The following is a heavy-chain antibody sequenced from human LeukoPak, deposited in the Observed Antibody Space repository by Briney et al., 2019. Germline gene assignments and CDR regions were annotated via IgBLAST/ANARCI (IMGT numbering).Heavy chain of an antibody. J-gene: IGHJ4*02. CDR2: IKPDGSQK. CDR3: ASDLNGAGG. Sequence: GGSLRLSCATSGLSFSGTWMTWVRQAPGKGLECVANIKPDGSQKYYLDSVKGRFTVSRDNAKNSLYLQMSSLRVEDTAIYFCASDLNGAGGWGQGTLVTVSS. CDR1: GLSFSGTW. D-gene: IGHD4/OR15-4a*01. V-gene: IGHV3-7*01.